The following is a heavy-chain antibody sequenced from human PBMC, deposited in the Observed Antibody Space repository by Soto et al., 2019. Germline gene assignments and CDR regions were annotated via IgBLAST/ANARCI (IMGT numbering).Heavy chain of an antibody. V-gene: IGHV4-31*03. CDR1: GGSISSGGYC. CDR3: ARGESITMIVVAPGAEYFQH. J-gene: IGHJ1*01. Sequence: SETLSLTCTVSGGSISSGGYCWSWIRQHPGKGLEWIGYIYYSGSTYYNPSLKSRVTISVDTSKNQFSLKLSSVTAADTAVYYCARGESITMIVVAPGAEYFQHWGQGTLVTVSS. CDR2: IYYSGST. D-gene: IGHD3-22*01.